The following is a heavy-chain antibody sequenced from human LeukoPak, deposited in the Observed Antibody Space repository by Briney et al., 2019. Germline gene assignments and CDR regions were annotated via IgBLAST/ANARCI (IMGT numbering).Heavy chain of an antibody. CDR2: ISSNGGST. CDR3: ARDSAPRVTIFGVVPFDY. D-gene: IGHD3-3*01. CDR1: GFTFSSYG. V-gene: IGHV3-64*01. J-gene: IGHJ4*02. Sequence: GGSLRLSCAASGFTFSSYGMHWVRQAPGKGLEYVSAISSNGGSTYYANSVKGRFTISRDNSKNTLYLQMGSLRAEDMAVYYCARDSAPRVTIFGVVPFDYWGQGTLVTVSS.